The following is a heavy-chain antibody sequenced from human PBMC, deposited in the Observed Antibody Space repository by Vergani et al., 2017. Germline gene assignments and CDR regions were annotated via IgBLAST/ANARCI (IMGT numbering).Heavy chain of an antibody. V-gene: IGHV5-51*01. Sequence: EVQLVQSGAEVKKPGESLKISCKGSGYSFTSYWIGWVRQMPGKGLEWMGIIYPGDSDTSYSPSFQGQVTISADKSISTAYLQWSSLKASDTAMYYCAGHVSSVNRNHYYYYMDVWGKGTTVTVSS. J-gene: IGHJ6*03. CDR1: GYSFTSYW. CDR2: IYPGDSDT. CDR3: AGHVSSVNRNHYYYYMDV. D-gene: IGHD3-22*01.